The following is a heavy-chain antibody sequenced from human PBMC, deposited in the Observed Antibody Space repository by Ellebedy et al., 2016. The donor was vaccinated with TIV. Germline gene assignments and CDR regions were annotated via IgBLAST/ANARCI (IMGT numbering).Heavy chain of an antibody. CDR3: AKDRYCSGGSCYVRAFDI. CDR2: ISYDGSNK. D-gene: IGHD2-15*01. V-gene: IGHV3-30*18. J-gene: IGHJ3*02. CDR1: GFTFSDYA. Sequence: GGSLRLSXVASGFTFSDYAMHWVRQAPGKGLEWVAVISYDGSNKQYADSVEGRFTISRDNSKNTLYLQMNSLRAEDTAVYYCAKDRYCSGGSCYVRAFDIWGQGTMVTVSS.